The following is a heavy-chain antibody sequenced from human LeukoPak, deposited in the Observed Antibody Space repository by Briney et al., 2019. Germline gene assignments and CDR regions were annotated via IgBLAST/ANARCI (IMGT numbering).Heavy chain of an antibody. D-gene: IGHD3-10*01. CDR2: LTGSGGNT. J-gene: IGHJ6*03. Sequence: GGSLRLSCAASGFTLSSYAMSWVRQAPGKGLEWVSGLTGSGGNTYYADSVKGRFTISRDNSKNTLSLQMNSLRAEDAAVYYCVKFRGIQHYNYHMDVWGKGITVTVSS. V-gene: IGHV3-23*01. CDR1: GFTLSSYA. CDR3: VKFRGIQHYNYHMDV.